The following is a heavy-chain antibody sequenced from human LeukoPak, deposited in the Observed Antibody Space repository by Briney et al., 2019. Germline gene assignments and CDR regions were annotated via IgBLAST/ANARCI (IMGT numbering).Heavy chain of an antibody. D-gene: IGHD3-10*01. CDR1: GYTFTSYD. CDR3: ARDPRRYYGSGSYPTGWFDP. V-gene: IGHV1-46*01. CDR2: INPSGGST. Sequence: ASVKVSCKASGYTFTSYDINWVRQATGQGLEWMGIINPSGGSTSYAQKFQGRVTMTRDMSTSTVYMELSSLRSEDTAVYYCARDPRRYYGSGSYPTGWFDPWGQGTLVTVSS. J-gene: IGHJ5*02.